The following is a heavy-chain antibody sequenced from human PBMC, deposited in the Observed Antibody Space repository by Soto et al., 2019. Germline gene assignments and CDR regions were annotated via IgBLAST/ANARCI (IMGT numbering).Heavy chain of an antibody. CDR3: ARDVRYDFWSGYYIKDSGAFDI. J-gene: IGHJ3*02. Sequence: ASVKVSCKGSGYTFPRYRISWGRQAPGQGLEGMGWISADKGNTNYAQKLQGRVTMTTDASTSTAYMKLRSLRSDDTALYYCARDVRYDFWSGYYIKDSGAFDIWGQGTMVTVS. CDR2: ISADKGNT. V-gene: IGHV1-18*01. CDR1: GYTFPRYR. D-gene: IGHD3-3*01.